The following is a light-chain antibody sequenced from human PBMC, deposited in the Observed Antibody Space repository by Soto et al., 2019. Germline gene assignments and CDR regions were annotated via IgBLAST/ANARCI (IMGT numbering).Light chain of an antibody. V-gene: IGKV3-15*01. Sequence: EIVMTQSPATLSVSPGERATLSCRASQSFRSNLAWYQQRPGQAPRLLIYGASTRATGIPARFSGSGSGTEFTLTISSLGSEDVAVYYCQQYNNWPRWTFGQGTKVEIK. J-gene: IGKJ1*01. CDR2: GAS. CDR3: QQYNNWPRWT. CDR1: QSFRSN.